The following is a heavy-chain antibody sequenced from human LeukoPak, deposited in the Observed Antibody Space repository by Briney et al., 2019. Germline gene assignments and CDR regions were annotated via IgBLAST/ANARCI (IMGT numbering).Heavy chain of an antibody. D-gene: IGHD1-26*01. CDR3: ASPRARGGSYPFDY. V-gene: IGHV4-30-4*08. CDR2: IYYSGST. J-gene: IGHJ4*02. CDR1: GGSISSGDYY. Sequence: PSQTLSLTCTVSGGSISSGDYYWSWIRQPPGKGLEWIGYIYYSGSTYYNPSLKNRITISVDTSKNQFSLKLSSATAADTAVYYCASPRARGGSYPFDYWGQGTLVTVSS.